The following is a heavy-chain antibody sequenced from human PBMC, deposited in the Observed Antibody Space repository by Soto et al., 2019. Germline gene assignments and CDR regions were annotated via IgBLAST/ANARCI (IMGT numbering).Heavy chain of an antibody. J-gene: IGHJ6*02. CDR2: IRSKTDGGTT. V-gene: IGHV3-15*01. Sequence: PGGSLRLSCAASGFTFSNAWMSWVRQAPGKGLEWVGRIRSKTDGGTTDYAAPVKGRFTISRDDSKNTLYLQMNSLKTEDTAVYYCATTSYCXGASCFAADYYYYAMDVWGQGTTVTVSS. CDR3: ATTSYCXGASCFAADYYYYAMDV. D-gene: IGHD2-15*01. CDR1: GFTFSNAW.